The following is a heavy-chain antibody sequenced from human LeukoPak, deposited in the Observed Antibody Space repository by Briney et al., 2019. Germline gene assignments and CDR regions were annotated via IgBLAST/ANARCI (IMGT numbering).Heavy chain of an antibody. CDR2: ISSNGGST. CDR1: GFTFSSYA. J-gene: IGHJ6*02. D-gene: IGHD6-13*01. Sequence: GGSLRLSCAASGFTFSSYAMHWVRQAPGKGLEYVSAISSNGGSTYYANSVKGRFTISRDNSKNTPYLQMGSLRAEDMAVYYCARDSRPRYYYYGMDVWGQGTTVTVSS. V-gene: IGHV3-64*01. CDR3: ARDSRPRYYYYGMDV.